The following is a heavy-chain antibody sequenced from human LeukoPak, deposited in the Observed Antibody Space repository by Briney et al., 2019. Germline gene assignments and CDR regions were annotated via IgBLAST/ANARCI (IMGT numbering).Heavy chain of an antibody. CDR3: ARHLGSSWTNFDY. D-gene: IGHD6-13*01. CDR1: GGSISSYY. Sequence: SETLSLTCTVPGGSISSYYWSWIRQPPGKGLEWIGYFFYSGSTNYSPSLKSRVTMSVDTSKNQFSLKVSSVTAADTAVYYCARHLGSSWTNFDYWGQGTLVTVSA. J-gene: IGHJ4*02. V-gene: IGHV4-59*08. CDR2: FFYSGST.